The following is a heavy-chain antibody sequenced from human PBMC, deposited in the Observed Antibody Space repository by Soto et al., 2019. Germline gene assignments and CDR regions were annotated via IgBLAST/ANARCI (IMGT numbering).Heavy chain of an antibody. Sequence: SETLSLTCTVSGGSISNYQWTWIRQPPGKGLEYVGYIYYSGNTNYNPSLKGRITMSINTPRNQFSLRLTSVTAADTAVYYCARGRSTSTWSSDYWGQGTLVTVS. J-gene: IGHJ4*02. CDR2: IYYSGNT. CDR3: ARGRSTSTWSSDY. CDR1: GGSISNYQ. V-gene: IGHV4-59*13. D-gene: IGHD2-2*01.